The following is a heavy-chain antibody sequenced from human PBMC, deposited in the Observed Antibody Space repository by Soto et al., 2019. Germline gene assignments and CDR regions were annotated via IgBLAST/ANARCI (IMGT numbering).Heavy chain of an antibody. CDR2: MNPNSGNT. J-gene: IGHJ4*02. V-gene: IGHV1-8*01. CDR3: ARERTVAGNDY. Sequence: ASVKASCKASGYRYTSYDINWVRQAIGQGLEWMGWMNPNSGNTGYAQKFQGRVTMTRNTSISTAYMELSSLRSEDTAVYYCARERTVAGNDYWVQGTLVTVSS. CDR1: GYRYTSYD. D-gene: IGHD6-19*01.